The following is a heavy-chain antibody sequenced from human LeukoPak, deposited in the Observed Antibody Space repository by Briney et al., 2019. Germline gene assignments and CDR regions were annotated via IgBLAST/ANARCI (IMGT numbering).Heavy chain of an antibody. CDR1: GYTFTSCD. J-gene: IGHJ5*02. V-gene: IGHV1-69*05. Sequence: GASVKVSCKASGYTFTSCDINWVRQATGQGLEWMGRIIPIFGTVNYAQKFQGRVTITTDESTSTAYMGLSSLRSEDTAVYYCARGRYSSSWYLVGNWFDPWGQGTLVTVSS. CDR2: IIPIFGTV. D-gene: IGHD6-13*01. CDR3: ARGRYSSSWYLVGNWFDP.